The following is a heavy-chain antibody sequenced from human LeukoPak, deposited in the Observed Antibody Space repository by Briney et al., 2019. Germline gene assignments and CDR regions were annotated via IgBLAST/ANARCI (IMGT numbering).Heavy chain of an antibody. J-gene: IGHJ6*03. V-gene: IGHV3-48*03. D-gene: IGHD3-10*01. CDR1: GFTFSSYE. Sequence: GGSLRLSCAASGFTFSSYEMNWVRQAPGKGLEWVSYISSSGSTIYYADSVKGRFTISRDNAKNSLYLQMNSLRAEDTAVYYCAREDYYGSGDYYMDVWGKGTTVTISS. CDR3: AREDYYGSGDYYMDV. CDR2: ISSSGSTI.